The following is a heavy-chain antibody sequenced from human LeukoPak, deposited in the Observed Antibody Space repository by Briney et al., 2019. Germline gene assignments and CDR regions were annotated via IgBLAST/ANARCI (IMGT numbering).Heavy chain of an antibody. J-gene: IGHJ4*02. V-gene: IGHV3-21*01. D-gene: IGHD5-12*01. CDR1: GFTFSSYS. CDR2: ISSSSYI. Sequence: GGSLRLSCAASGFTFSSYSMNWVRQAPGKGLEWVSSISSSSYIYYADSVKGRFTISRDNAKNSLYLQMNSLRAEDTAVYYCARVAVSGYDLYYFDYWGQGTLVTVSS. CDR3: ARVAVSGYDLYYFDY.